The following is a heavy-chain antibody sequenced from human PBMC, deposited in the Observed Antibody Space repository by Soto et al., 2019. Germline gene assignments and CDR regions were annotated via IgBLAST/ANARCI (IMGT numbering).Heavy chain of an antibody. CDR1: GGSISSYY. J-gene: IGHJ5*02. V-gene: IGHV4-59*12. Sequence: TSETLSLTCTVSGGSISSYYWSWIRQPPGKGLEWIGYIYYSGSTNYNPSLKSRVTISVDTSKNQFSLKLSSVTAADTAVYYCAKEGPPNWFDPWGQGTLVTVSS. CDR3: AKEGPPNWFDP. CDR2: IYYSGST.